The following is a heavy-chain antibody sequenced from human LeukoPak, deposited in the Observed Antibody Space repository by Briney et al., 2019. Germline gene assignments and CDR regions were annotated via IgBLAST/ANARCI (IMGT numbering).Heavy chain of an antibody. Sequence: GGSLRLSCAASGFTFSSYAMSWVRQAPGKGLEWVSYISSSGSTIYYADSVKGRFTISRDNAKNSLYLQMNSLRAEDTAVYYCATVEMATMALGYWGQGTLVTVSS. CDR2: ISSSGSTI. V-gene: IGHV3-48*04. J-gene: IGHJ4*02. CDR1: GFTFSSYA. CDR3: ATVEMATMALGY. D-gene: IGHD5-12*01.